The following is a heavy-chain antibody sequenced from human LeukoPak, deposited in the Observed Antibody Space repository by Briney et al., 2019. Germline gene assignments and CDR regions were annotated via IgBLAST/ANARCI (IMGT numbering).Heavy chain of an antibody. CDR1: GFAFSSYA. D-gene: IGHD3-3*01. CDR2: ISGSGGST. V-gene: IGHV3-23*01. J-gene: IGHJ4*02. CDR3: AKGTYYDFWSGYFDY. Sequence: GGSMRLSCAASGFAFSSYAMSWVRQAPGKGLEWVSAISGSGGSTYYADSVKGRFTISRDNSKNTLYLQMNSLRAEDTAVYYCAKGTYYDFWSGYFDYWGQGTLVTVSS.